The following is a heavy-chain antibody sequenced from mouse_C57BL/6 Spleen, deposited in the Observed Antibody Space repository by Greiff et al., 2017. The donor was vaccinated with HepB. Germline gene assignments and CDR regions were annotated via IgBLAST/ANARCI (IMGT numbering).Heavy chain of an antibody. CDR1: GYSFTGYY. V-gene: IGHV1-42*01. Sequence: VQLKQSGPELVKPGASVKISCKASGYSFTGYYMNWVKQSPEKSLEWIGEINPSTGGTTYNQKFKAKATLTVDKSSSTAYMQLKSLTSEDSAVYYCASPIGPSWFAYWGQGTLVTVSA. CDR2: INPSTGGT. D-gene: IGHD2-14*01. CDR3: ASPIGPSWFAY. J-gene: IGHJ3*01.